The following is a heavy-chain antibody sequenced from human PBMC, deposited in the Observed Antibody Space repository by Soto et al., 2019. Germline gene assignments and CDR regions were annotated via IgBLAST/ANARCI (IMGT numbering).Heavy chain of an antibody. CDR1: GFTFSSYA. V-gene: IGHV3-23*01. CDR3: AKHSPGSSGYYLLRYYYGMDV. J-gene: IGHJ6*02. Sequence: EVQLLKSGGGLVQPGGSLRLSCAASGFTFSSYAMSWVRQAPGKGLEWVSAISGSGGSTYYADSVKGRFTISRDNSKNTLYLQMNSLRAEDTAVYYCAKHSPGSSGYYLLRYYYGMDVWGQGTTVTVSS. D-gene: IGHD3-22*01. CDR2: ISGSGGST.